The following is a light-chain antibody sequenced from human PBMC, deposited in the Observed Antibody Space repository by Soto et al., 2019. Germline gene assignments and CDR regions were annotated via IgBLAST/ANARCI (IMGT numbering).Light chain of an antibody. CDR2: DAS. V-gene: IGKV1-33*01. CDR1: QDISNY. Sequence: DIQMTQSPSSLSASVGDRVTITCQASQDISNYLNWYQQKPGKAPKLLIYDASNLETGVPSRFSGSGSGTDFTFTISSLQPEDIATYYCQRNDNLPPVPRTFGGGTKVEIK. CDR3: QRNDNLPPVPRT. J-gene: IGKJ4*01.